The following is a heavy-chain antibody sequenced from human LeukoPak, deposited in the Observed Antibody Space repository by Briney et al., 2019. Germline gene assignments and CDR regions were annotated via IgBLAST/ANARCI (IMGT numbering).Heavy chain of an antibody. V-gene: IGHV1-46*01. D-gene: IGHD3-22*01. CDR1: GYTFTNYY. CDR2: INPSGGTT. CDR3: ARGLDSNGYYAP. Sequence: ASVKVSCTASGYTFTNYYVHWVRQAPGQGLEWMGIINPSGGTTTYAQKFQGRVALTRDTSTNTVYMELTSLRSEDTAVYYCARGLDSNGYYAPWGQGTLVTVSS. J-gene: IGHJ5*02.